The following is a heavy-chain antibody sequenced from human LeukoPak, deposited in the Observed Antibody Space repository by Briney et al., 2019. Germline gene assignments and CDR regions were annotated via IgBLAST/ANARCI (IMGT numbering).Heavy chain of an antibody. CDR3: ARGSFFGVVTSYYYYMDV. D-gene: IGHD3-3*01. Sequence: SETLSLTCTVSGGSISSGSYYWSWIRQPAGKGLEWIGRIYTSGSTNYNPSLKSRVTISVDTSKNQFSLKLSSVTAADTAVYYCARGSFFGVVTSYYYYMDVWGKGTTVTVSS. V-gene: IGHV4-61*02. J-gene: IGHJ6*03. CDR2: IYTSGST. CDR1: GGSISSGSYY.